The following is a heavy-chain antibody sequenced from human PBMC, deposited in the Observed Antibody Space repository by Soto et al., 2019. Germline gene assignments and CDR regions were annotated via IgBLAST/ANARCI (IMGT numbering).Heavy chain of an antibody. J-gene: IGHJ4*02. V-gene: IGHV3-30-3*01. CDR1: GFTFSSYA. Sequence: GSLRLSCAASGFTFSSYAVHWVRQAPGKGLEWVAVISYDGSNKYYADSVKGRFTISRDNSKNTLYLQMNSLRAEDTAVYYCARVPLGYSSSWIDYWGQGALVTVSS. D-gene: IGHD6-13*01. CDR3: ARVPLGYSSSWIDY. CDR2: ISYDGSNK.